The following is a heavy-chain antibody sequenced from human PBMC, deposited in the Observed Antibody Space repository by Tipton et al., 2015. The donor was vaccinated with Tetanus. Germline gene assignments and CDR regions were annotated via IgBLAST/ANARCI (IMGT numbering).Heavy chain of an antibody. Sequence: QVQLVQSGAEVKKPGSSVKVSCKASGGTFTSYAFSWVRQAPGQGLEWMGGILPIFGTTKYAQKFQGRVTITADKSTSTVYMELSSLRSEDTAVYFCAKRGQQWVVSSYFDSWGQGTLVAVSS. CDR2: ILPIFGTT. V-gene: IGHV1-69*06. CDR1: GGTFTSYA. D-gene: IGHD6-19*01. J-gene: IGHJ4*02. CDR3: AKRGQQWVVSSYFDS.